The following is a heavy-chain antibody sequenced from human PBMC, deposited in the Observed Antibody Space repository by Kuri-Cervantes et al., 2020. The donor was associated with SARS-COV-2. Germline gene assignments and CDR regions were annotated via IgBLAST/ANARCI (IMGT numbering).Heavy chain of an antibody. CDR3: ARVAAAGGLDY. CDR1: GFTFSSYW. CDR2: IKQDGSEK. V-gene: IGHV3-7*01. D-gene: IGHD6-13*01. Sequence: GGSLRLSCAASGFTFSSYWMSWVRQAPGKGLEWVANIKQDGSEKYYADSVKGRFTIYRDNAKNSLYLQMNSLRDEDTAVYYCARVAAAGGLDYWGQGTLVTVSS. J-gene: IGHJ4*02.